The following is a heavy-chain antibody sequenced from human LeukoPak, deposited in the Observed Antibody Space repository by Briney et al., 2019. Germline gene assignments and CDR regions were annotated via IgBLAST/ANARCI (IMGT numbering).Heavy chain of an antibody. V-gene: IGHV4-4*07. CDR2: IYTSGRT. D-gene: IGHD5-24*01. CDR1: GGSISSYY. CDR3: ARDRDGPYYYGMNV. Sequence: SETLSLTCTVSGGSISSYYWSWIRQPAGKGLEWIGRIYTSGRTNYNPSLKSRVTMSVDTSKNQFSLKLSSVTAADTAMYYCARDRDGPYYYGMNVWGQGTTDTVSS. J-gene: IGHJ6*02.